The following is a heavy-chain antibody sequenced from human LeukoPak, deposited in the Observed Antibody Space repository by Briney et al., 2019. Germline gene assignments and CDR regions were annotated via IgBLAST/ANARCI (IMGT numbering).Heavy chain of an antibody. CDR3: ARDGGSGPRRYFDL. D-gene: IGHD2-15*01. CDR1: GGSISSSRYC. CDR2: IYYSGST. J-gene: IGHJ2*01. V-gene: IGHV4-39*07. Sequence: PSETLSLTCNVSGGSISSSRYCWGWIRQPPGKELQWVASIYYSGSTYYNPSLKSRVTISVDTSKNQFSLKVRSVTAADTAVYYCARDGGSGPRRYFDLWGRGTLITVSS.